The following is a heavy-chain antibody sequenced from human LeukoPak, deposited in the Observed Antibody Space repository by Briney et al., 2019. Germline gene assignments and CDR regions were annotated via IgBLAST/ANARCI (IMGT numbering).Heavy chain of an antibody. CDR2: ISGSGVST. V-gene: IGHV3-23*01. Sequence: GGSLRLSCAASGLTVSSNDMSWVRQAPGKGLEWVSTISGSGVSTYYADSVKGQFTISRDNSKNTLYLQMNSLRAEDTAVYYCAKEEWLLAVYFDYWGQGTLVTVSS. J-gene: IGHJ4*02. CDR3: AKEEWLLAVYFDY. CDR1: GLTVSSND. D-gene: IGHD3-3*01.